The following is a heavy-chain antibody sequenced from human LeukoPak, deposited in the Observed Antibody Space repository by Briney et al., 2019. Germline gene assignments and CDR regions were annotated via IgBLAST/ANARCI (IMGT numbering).Heavy chain of an antibody. CDR2: IYYSGIT. Sequence: SETLSLTCTVSGGSISSYYWSWIRQPPGKGLECIGFIYYSGITNYTPSLKSRVTISVDTSKNQFSLKLSSVTAADTAVYYCASPGIFAAGTDRGFDYWGQGTLVTVSS. CDR3: ASPGIFAAGTDRGFDY. CDR1: GGSISSYY. D-gene: IGHD6-13*01. V-gene: IGHV4-59*01. J-gene: IGHJ4*02.